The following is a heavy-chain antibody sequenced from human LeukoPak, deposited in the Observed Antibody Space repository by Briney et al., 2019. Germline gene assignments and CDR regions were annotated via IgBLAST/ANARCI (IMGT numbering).Heavy chain of an antibody. V-gene: IGHV3-23*01. J-gene: IGHJ4*02. CDR1: GFTLSSYM. D-gene: IGHD3-22*01. CDR3: AKRAFYDGGGFPFEY. CDR2: ITSDGST. Sequence: GGSLRLSCAPSGFTLSSYMMSSVHQAPGQGLELVSTITSDGSTFYVDSVRGRFTISRDNSNNTLYLQMNSLRVDDTAEYYCAKRAFYDGGGFPFEYWGQGTLVTVSS.